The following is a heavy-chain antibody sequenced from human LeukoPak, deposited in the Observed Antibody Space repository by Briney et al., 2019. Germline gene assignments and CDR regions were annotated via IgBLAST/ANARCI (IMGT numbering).Heavy chain of an antibody. V-gene: IGHV4-59*01. CDR3: ARHYYDSRGYYYFDY. Sequence: SETLSLTCTVSGGSISSYYWSWIRQPPGKGLEWIGYIYYSGSTNYSPSLKSRVTISVDTSKNQFSLRLSSVTAADTAVYYWARHYYDSRGYYYFDYWGEGTLVTVSS. CDR1: GGSISSYY. D-gene: IGHD3-22*01. CDR2: IYYSGST. J-gene: IGHJ4*02.